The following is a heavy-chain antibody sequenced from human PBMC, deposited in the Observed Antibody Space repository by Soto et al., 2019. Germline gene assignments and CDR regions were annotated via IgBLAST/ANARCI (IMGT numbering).Heavy chain of an antibody. CDR3: ARGADSSGYYSTDDAFDI. CDR2: IYYSGST. D-gene: IGHD3-22*01. Sequence: SETLSLTSTVSGGSISSYYWSWIRQPPGMGLEWIGYIYYSGSTNYNASLKSRVTISVDTSKNQFSLKLSSVTAADTAVYYCARGADSSGYYSTDDAFDIWGQGTMVTVSS. CDR1: GGSISSYY. J-gene: IGHJ3*02. V-gene: IGHV4-59*01.